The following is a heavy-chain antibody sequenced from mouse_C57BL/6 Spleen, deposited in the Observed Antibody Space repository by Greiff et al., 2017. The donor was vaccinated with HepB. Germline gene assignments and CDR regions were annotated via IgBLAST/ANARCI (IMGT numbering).Heavy chain of an antibody. J-gene: IGHJ3*01. D-gene: IGHD1-1*01. CDR2: IDPETGGT. CDR3: LVAPFAY. Sequence: QVQLKESGAELVRPGASVTLSCKASGYTFTDYEMHWVKQTPVHGLEWIGAIDPETGGTAYNQKFKGKAILTADKSSSTAYMELRSLTSEDSAVYYSLVAPFAYWGQGTLVTVSA. V-gene: IGHV1-15*01. CDR1: GYTFTDYE.